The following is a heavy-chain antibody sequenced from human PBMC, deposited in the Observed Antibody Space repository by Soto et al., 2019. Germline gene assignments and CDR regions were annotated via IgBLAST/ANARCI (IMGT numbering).Heavy chain of an antibody. V-gene: IGHV3-7*01. J-gene: IGHJ4*02. CDR1: GFSISRYW. Sequence: VQLVESGGGLVQPGGSLRLSCAASGFSISRYWMSWVRQAPGKGLEWVADKKQDGSEEYYADSVKGRFTVSRDNAKNSLYLQLTSLRVEDTALYYCARGGFSYGTGIEHWGQGTLVTVSS. CDR3: ARGGFSYGTGIEH. CDR2: KKQDGSEE. D-gene: IGHD5-18*01.